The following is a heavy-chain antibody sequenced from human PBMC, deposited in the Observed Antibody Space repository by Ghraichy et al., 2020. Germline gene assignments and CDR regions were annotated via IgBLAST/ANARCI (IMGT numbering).Heavy chain of an antibody. CDR1: GYSFIRYF. V-gene: IGHV1-46*01. CDR3: ARDTPPIYCSSASCKDTRNSFDV. D-gene: IGHD2-2*01. Sequence: ASVKVSCKVSGYSFIRYFMHWMRQAPGQGLEWMGIINPSGGSTTYAQKFQGRVTLTRDTSTNTVYMELSSLRSEDTAVYYCARDTPPIYCSSASCKDTRNSFDVWGPGTMVTVSS. CDR2: INPSGGST. J-gene: IGHJ3*01.